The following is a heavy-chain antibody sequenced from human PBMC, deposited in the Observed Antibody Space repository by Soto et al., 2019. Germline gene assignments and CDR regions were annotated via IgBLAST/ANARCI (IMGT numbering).Heavy chain of an antibody. CDR2: IIPIYGTA. Sequence: QVQLVQSGAEVKKPGSSVKVSCKASGGTFSSYAISWVRQAPGQGLEWMGGIIPIYGTANYAQKFQGRVTITADESTSTAYMELSSLRSEDTAVYYCARGGVEYSTAYYYYGMDVWGQETTVTVSS. CDR3: ARGGVEYSTAYYYYGMDV. J-gene: IGHJ6*02. CDR1: GGTFSSYA. D-gene: IGHD4-4*01. V-gene: IGHV1-69*01.